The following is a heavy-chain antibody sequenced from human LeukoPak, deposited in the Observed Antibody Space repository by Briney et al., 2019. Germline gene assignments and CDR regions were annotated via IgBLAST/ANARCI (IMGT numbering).Heavy chain of an antibody. CDR3: AKDMGYTFGHAFDY. V-gene: IGHV3-23*01. J-gene: IGHJ4*02. D-gene: IGHD5-18*01. Sequence: GGSLRLSCAASGFTFSSYAMSWVRQAPGKGLEWVSAISGSGDSTYYADSVKGRFTISRDNSKNTLYLQMNSLRTEDTAMYYCAKDMGYTFGHAFDYWGQGTLVTVSS. CDR1: GFTFSSYA. CDR2: ISGSGDST.